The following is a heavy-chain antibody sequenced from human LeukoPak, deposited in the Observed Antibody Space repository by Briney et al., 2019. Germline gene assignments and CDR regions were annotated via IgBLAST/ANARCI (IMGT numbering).Heavy chain of an antibody. CDR3: ARPSRWLRLSAFDI. J-gene: IGHJ3*02. Sequence: SETLSLTCAVYGGSFSGYYWSWIRQPPGKGLEWIGEINHSGSTNYNPSLKSRVTISVDTSKNQFSLKLSSVTAADTAVYYCARPSRWLRLSAFDIWGQGTMVTVSS. CDR1: GGSFSGYY. D-gene: IGHD5-12*01. CDR2: INHSGST. V-gene: IGHV4-34*01.